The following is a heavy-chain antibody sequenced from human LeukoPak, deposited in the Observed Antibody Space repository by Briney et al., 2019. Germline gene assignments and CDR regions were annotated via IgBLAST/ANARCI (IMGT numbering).Heavy chain of an antibody. CDR2: VNPSGGST. D-gene: IGHD7-27*01. V-gene: IGHV1-46*01. J-gene: IGHJ4*02. CDR3: ARGPGDLGDY. CDR1: GYTFTSYF. Sequence: ASVKVSCKASGYTFTSYFMHWVRQAPGQGLEWMGLVNPSGGSTNYAQKFQGRVTMTRDMSTDTVFMELDSLRSEDTAVYYCARGPGDLGDYWGQGTLVTVSS.